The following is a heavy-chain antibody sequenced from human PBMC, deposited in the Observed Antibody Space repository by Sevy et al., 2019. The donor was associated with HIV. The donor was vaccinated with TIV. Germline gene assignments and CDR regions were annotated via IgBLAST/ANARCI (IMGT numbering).Heavy chain of an antibody. V-gene: IGHV4-34*01. J-gene: IGHJ5*02. Sequence: SETLSLTCAVYGGSFSGYYWSWIRQPPGKGLEWIGEINHSGSTNYNPSLKSRVTISVDTSTNQFSLKLSSVTAADTAVYYGARGKEDIVLMVYAIGRVWFDPWGQGTLVTVSS. CDR2: INHSGST. CDR3: ARGKEDIVLMVYAIGRVWFDP. D-gene: IGHD2-8*01. CDR1: GGSFSGYY.